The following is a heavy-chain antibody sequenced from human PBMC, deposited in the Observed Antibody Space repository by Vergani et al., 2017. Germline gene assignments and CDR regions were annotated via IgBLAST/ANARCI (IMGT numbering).Heavy chain of an antibody. D-gene: IGHD3-10*01. Sequence: QVQLQQWGAGLLKPSETLSLTCAVYGGSFSGYYWSWTRQPPGKGLEWIGEINHSGSTNYNPSLKSRVTISVDTSKNQFTLKLSSVAAADTALYYCARLWFEEHDYWGQGTLVTVSS. V-gene: IGHV4-34*01. CDR2: INHSGST. CDR3: ARLWFEEHDY. CDR1: GGSFSGYY. J-gene: IGHJ4*02.